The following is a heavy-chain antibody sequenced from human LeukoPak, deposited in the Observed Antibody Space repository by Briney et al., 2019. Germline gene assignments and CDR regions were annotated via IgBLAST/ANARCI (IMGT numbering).Heavy chain of an antibody. D-gene: IGHD6-19*01. V-gene: IGHV3-30*18. CDR1: GFTFSSYG. CDR3: AKDGGSTDSGWDFDY. Sequence: PGGSLRLSCVASGFTFSSYGMHWVRQAPGKGLEWVAVISYDGSNKYYADSVKGRFTISRDNSKNTLYLQMNSLRAEDTAVYYCAKDGGSTDSGWDFDYWGQGTLVTVSS. J-gene: IGHJ4*02. CDR2: ISYDGSNK.